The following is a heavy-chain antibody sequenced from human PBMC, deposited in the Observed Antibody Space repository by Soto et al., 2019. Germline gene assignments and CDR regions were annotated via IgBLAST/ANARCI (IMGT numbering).Heavy chain of an antibody. V-gene: IGHV4-30-2*01. D-gene: IGHD5-18*01. J-gene: IGHJ5*02. CDR2: IYHSGST. CDR3: ASLKLGYSTFDP. CDR1: GGSISSGGYS. Sequence: SETLSLTCAVSGGSISSGGYSWSWIRQPPGKGLEWIGYIYHSGSTYYNPSLKSRVTISVDRSQNQFSLKLSSVTAADTAAYYCASLKLGYSTFDPWGQGTLVTVSS.